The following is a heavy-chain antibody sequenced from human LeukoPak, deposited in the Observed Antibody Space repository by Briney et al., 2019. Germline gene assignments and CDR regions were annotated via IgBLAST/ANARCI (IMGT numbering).Heavy chain of an antibody. CDR3: ARTDCSSTSGYADY. CDR2: IIPILGTA. V-gene: IGHV1-69*13. CDR1: GGTFSSYA. D-gene: IGHD2-2*01. J-gene: IGHJ4*02. Sequence: ASVKVSCKASGGTFSSYAISWVRQAPGQGLEWMGGIIPILGTANYAQKFQGRVTITADESTSTAYMELSSLRSEDSAVYYCARTDCSSTSGYADYWGQGTLVTVSS.